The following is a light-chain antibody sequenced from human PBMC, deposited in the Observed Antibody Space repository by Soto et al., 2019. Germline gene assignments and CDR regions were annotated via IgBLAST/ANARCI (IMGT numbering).Light chain of an antibody. CDR3: LQHFNYPWT. J-gene: IGKJ1*01. Sequence: AIQMTQSPSSLSASVGDRVTITCRASQGIRNNLGWYQQKPGIAPKLLIYAASSLQSGVPSRFSGSASGTDFTLTISSLQPEDFATYFCLQHFNYPWTFGQGTKVEIK. CDR2: AAS. V-gene: IGKV1-6*01. CDR1: QGIRNN.